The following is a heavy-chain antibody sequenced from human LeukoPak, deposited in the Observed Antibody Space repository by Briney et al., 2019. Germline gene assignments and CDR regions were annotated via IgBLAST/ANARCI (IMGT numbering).Heavy chain of an antibody. J-gene: IGHJ4*02. Sequence: SETLSLTCSVSGGSISRGTYYWSWIRQPPGKRLEWIGIIYYSGTAYYNPSLKGRVTMFVDTSKHQFSLKLTSVTATDTAVYYCARFQDNGDYFDHWGQGSLVTVSS. CDR2: IYYSGTA. V-gene: IGHV4-39*01. D-gene: IGHD4-17*01. CDR1: GGSISRGTYY. CDR3: ARFQDNGDYFDH.